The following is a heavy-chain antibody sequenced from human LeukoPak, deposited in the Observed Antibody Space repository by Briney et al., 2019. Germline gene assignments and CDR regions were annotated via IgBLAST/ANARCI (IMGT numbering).Heavy chain of an antibody. CDR2: IESDGSST. CDR3: ARGGIAVTGTLRYDY. D-gene: IGHD6-19*01. J-gene: IGHJ4*02. V-gene: IGHV3-74*01. CDR1: GFTFRNYW. Sequence: GGSLRLSCAASGFTFRNYWMHWVRQAPGKGLVWVSRIESDGSSTTSADSVKGRFTISRDNAKNTLYLQMNSLRAEDTAKYYCARGGIAVTGTLRYDYWGQGTLVTVSS.